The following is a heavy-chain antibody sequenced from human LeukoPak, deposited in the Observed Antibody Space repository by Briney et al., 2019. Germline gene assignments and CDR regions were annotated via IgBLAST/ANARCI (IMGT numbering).Heavy chain of an antibody. CDR3: ARARDCSGGSCYSDY. V-gene: IGHV3-74*01. CDR1: GFTFSNYW. J-gene: IGHJ4*02. Sequence: GGSLRLSCAASGFTFSNYWMHWVRQAPGKGPVWVSRINSDGSGTSYADSVKGRFTISRDNAKNSLYLQMNSLRAEDTAVYYCARARDCSGGSCYSDYWGQGTLVTVSS. D-gene: IGHD2-15*01. CDR2: INSDGSGT.